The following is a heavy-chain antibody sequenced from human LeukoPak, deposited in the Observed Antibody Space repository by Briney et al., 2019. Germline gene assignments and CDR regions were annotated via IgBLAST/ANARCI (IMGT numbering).Heavy chain of an antibody. Sequence: GASVKVSCKASGYTFTSYGISRVRQAPGQGLEWTGSISAYNGNTNYAQKLQGRVTMTTDTSTSTAYMELRSLRSDDTAVYYCARDHLQLWLHWNYYYGMDVWGQGTTVTVSS. D-gene: IGHD5-18*01. CDR2: ISAYNGNT. V-gene: IGHV1-18*01. CDR1: GYTFTSYG. J-gene: IGHJ6*02. CDR3: ARDHLQLWLHWNYYYGMDV.